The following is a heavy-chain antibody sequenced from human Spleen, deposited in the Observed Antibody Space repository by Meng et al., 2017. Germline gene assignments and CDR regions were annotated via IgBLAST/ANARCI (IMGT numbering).Heavy chain of an antibody. CDR1: CFTYPGYY. V-gene: IGHV1-2*06. Sequence: QMQRVAAGAVVKQPRPSVTVSLTPSCFTYPGYYIPGRRRAPEQGLDSLGRINTKSGDTHYAQKFQASVTMTKDTSTTTVYMELSSLRSDDTALYSCAKDLSGDSSNYWGQGTLVTVSS. J-gene: IGHJ4*02. CDR3: AKDLSGDSSNY. CDR2: INTKSGDT. D-gene: IGHD3-22*01.